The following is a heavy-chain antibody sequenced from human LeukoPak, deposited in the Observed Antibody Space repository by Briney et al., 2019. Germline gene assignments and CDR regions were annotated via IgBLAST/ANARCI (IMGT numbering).Heavy chain of an antibody. CDR3: VRDLGYYDSSGYPTHFDY. CDR2: INPGSGGT. D-gene: IGHD3-22*01. V-gene: IGHV1-46*01. Sequence: ASVKVSCKASGYTLTSYFIHWVRQAPGQGLEWMGIINPGSGGTSYTQKFRDRVTMTRDKSTSTVNMELSSLRSEDTAVYYCVRDLGYYDSSGYPTHFDYWGQGTLVTVSS. CDR1: GYTLTSYF. J-gene: IGHJ4*02.